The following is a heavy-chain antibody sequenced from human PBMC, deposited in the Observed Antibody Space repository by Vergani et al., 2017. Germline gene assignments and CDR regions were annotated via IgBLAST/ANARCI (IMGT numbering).Heavy chain of an antibody. CDR3: ARDGGGIVGAIFGTDAFDI. J-gene: IGHJ3*02. CDR2: ISSSGSTI. CDR1: GFTVSSNY. V-gene: IGHV3-48*03. Sequence: EVQLVESGGGLVQPGGSLRLSCAASGFTVSSNYMSWVRQAPGKGLEWVSYISSSGSTIYYADSVKGRFTISRDNAKNSLYLQMNSLRAEDTAVYYCARDGGGIVGAIFGTDAFDIWGQGTMVTVSS. D-gene: IGHD1-26*01.